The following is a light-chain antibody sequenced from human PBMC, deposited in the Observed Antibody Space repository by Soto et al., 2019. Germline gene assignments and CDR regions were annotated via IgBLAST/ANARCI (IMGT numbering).Light chain of an antibody. CDR1: QSINSHF. Sequence: EIVLTQSPGTLSLSPGERATLSCRASQSINSHFLAWYQQKPGQAPRLLIYGASSRATGIPDRFSGSGSGTDFTLIISRLEPEDFAVYYCQQYDRSPLTFGGGTKVEIK. CDR2: GAS. V-gene: IGKV3-20*01. J-gene: IGKJ4*01. CDR3: QQYDRSPLT.